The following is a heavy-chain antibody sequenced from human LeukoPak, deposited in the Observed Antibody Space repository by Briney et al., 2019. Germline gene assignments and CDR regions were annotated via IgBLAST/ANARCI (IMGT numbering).Heavy chain of an antibody. J-gene: IGHJ4*02. CDR2: FDPEDGET. Sequence: ASVRVSCKASGYTFTGYYMHWVRQAPGKGLEWMGGFDPEDGETIYAQKFQGRVTMTEDTSTDTAYMELSSLRSEDTAVYYCATGKSKYSSSWYELLDYWGQGTLVTVSS. CDR3: ATGKSKYSSSWYELLDY. CDR1: GYTFTGYY. V-gene: IGHV1-24*01. D-gene: IGHD6-13*01.